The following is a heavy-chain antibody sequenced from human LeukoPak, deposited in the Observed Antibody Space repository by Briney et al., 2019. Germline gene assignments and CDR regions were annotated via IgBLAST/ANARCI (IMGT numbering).Heavy chain of an antibody. CDR2: INHSGST. J-gene: IGHJ5*02. CDR3: ARGGDQIAAAGTGRFDP. Sequence: PSETLSLTCAVYGGSFSGYYWSWIRQPPGKGLEWIGEINHSGSTNYNPSLKSRVTISVDTSKNQFSLKLSSVTAADTAVYYCARGGDQIAAAGTGRFDPWGQGTLVTVSS. V-gene: IGHV4-34*01. D-gene: IGHD6-13*01. CDR1: GGSFSGYY.